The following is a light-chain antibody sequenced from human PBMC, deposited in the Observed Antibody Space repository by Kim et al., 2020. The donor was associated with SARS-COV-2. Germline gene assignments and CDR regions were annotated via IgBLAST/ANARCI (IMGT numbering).Light chain of an antibody. CDR2: GAS. CDR3: QQYNYWPIT. CDR1: QSVSSN. V-gene: IGKV3-15*01. Sequence: EIVMTQSPATLSVSPGERATLSCRASQSVSSNLGWYQQKPGQSPRLLIYGASTRATGIPARFSGGGSGTEFTLTISSLQSEDFAVYYCQQYNYWPITFGQGTRLEIK. J-gene: IGKJ5*01.